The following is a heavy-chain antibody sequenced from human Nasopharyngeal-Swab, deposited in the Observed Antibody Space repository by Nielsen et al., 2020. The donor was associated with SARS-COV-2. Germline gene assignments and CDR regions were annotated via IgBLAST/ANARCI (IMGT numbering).Heavy chain of an antibody. D-gene: IGHD6-13*01. V-gene: IGHV1-24*01. Sequence: ASAKVSCQVSGYTHTERDRKGERKGEEKGLEWMGGFDPEEGETIYAQKFQGRVTMSEDTSTDTAYMELSSLRSEDTAVYYCATSLPLAAAFSFDYWGQGTLVTVSS. CDR1: GYTHTERD. J-gene: IGHJ4*02. CDR2: FDPEEGET. CDR3: ATSLPLAAAFSFDY.